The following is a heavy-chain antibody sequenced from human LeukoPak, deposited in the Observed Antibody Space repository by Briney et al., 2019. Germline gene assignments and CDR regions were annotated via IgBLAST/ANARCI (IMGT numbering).Heavy chain of an antibody. CDR1: GGSISSYY. J-gene: IGHJ4*02. CDR3: ARDRGAWNDDGFDY. V-gene: IGHV4-59*12. D-gene: IGHD1-1*01. Sequence: SETLSLTCTVSGGSISSYYWSWIRQPPGKGLEWIGYIYYSGSTNYNPSLKSRVTISVDTSKNQFSLKLSSVTAADTAVYYCARDRGAWNDDGFDYWGQGTLVTVSS. CDR2: IYYSGST.